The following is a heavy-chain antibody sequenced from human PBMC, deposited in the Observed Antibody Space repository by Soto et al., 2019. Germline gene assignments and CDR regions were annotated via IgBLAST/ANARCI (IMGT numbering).Heavy chain of an antibody. D-gene: IGHD2-15*01. CDR1: GYSFTSYW. V-gene: IGHV5-51*01. Sequence: GESLKISCKGSGYSFTSYWIGWVRQMPGKGLEWMGIIYPGDSDTRYSPSFQGQVTISADKSISTAYLQWSSLKASDTAMYYCATLPRPHCSGGSCDPFDYWGQGTLVSVSS. CDR3: ATLPRPHCSGGSCDPFDY. CDR2: IYPGDSDT. J-gene: IGHJ4*02.